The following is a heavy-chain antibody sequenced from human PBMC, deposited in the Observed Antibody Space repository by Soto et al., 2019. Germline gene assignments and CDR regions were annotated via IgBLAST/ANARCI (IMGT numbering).Heavy chain of an antibody. CDR2: IIPIFGTA. D-gene: IGHD3-16*01. V-gene: IGHV1-69*13. CDR3: AREALRLGELPQWYLDY. Sequence: SVTGSCTDSRCTFISYASRWVRQAPAQGLEWMGVIIPIFGTANYAQKFQGRVTITADESTSTAYMELSSLRSEGTAVYNCAREALRLGELPQWYLDYWRQGTLVTVSS. CDR1: RCTFISYA. J-gene: IGHJ4*02.